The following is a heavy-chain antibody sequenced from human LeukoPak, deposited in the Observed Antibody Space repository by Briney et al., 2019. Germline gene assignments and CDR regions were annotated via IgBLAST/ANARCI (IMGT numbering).Heavy chain of an antibody. CDR2: ISTSSSYI. J-gene: IGHJ4*02. V-gene: IGHV3-21*01. CDR3: ARVFSSKGDY. Sequence: GGSLRLSCTASGFTFSSYSMNWVRQAPGKGLEWVSSISTSSSYIYYADSVKGRFTISRDNAKNSLYLQMNSLRAEDTAVYYCARVFSSKGDYWGQGTLVTVSS. D-gene: IGHD6-13*01. CDR1: GFTFSSYS.